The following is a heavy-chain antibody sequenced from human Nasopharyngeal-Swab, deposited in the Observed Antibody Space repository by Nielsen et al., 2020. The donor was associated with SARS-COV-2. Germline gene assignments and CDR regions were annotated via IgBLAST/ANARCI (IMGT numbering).Heavy chain of an antibody. J-gene: IGHJ3*02. D-gene: IGHD1-26*01. Sequence: GSLRLSCAASGFTFSNAWMSWVRQAPGKGLEWVGRIKSKTDGGTTDHAAPVKGRFTISRDDSKNTLYLQMNSLKTEDTAVYYCTRGRYGGAFDIWGQGTMVTVSS. CDR1: GFTFSNAW. V-gene: IGHV3-15*01. CDR3: TRGRYGGAFDI. CDR2: IKSKTDGGTT.